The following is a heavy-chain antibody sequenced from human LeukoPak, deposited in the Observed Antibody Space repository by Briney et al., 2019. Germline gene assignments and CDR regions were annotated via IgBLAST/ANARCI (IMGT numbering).Heavy chain of an antibody. D-gene: IGHD6-13*01. Sequence: SETLSLTCTVSGGSISSYYWSWIRQPPGKGLEWIEYIYYSGSTNYNPSLKSRVTISVDTSKNQFSLKLSSVTAADTAVYYCARDSGGSNDYWGQGTLVTVSS. J-gene: IGHJ4*02. CDR2: IYYSGST. V-gene: IGHV4-59*01. CDR1: GGSISSYY. CDR3: ARDSGGSNDY.